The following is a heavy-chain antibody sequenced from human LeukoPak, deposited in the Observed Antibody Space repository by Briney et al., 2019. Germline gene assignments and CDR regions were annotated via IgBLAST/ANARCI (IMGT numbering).Heavy chain of an antibody. CDR1: GGSISSGSYY. D-gene: IGHD6-13*01. V-gene: IGHV4-61*02. CDR2: IYTSGST. CDR3: ARDIIEVAAAGRRRWFDP. J-gene: IGHJ5*02. Sequence: PSETLSLTCTVSGGSISSGSYYWSWIRQPAGKGLERIGRIYTSGSTNYNPSLKSRVTISVDTSKNQFSLKLSSVTAADTAVYYCARDIIEVAAAGRRRWFDPWGQGTLVTVSS.